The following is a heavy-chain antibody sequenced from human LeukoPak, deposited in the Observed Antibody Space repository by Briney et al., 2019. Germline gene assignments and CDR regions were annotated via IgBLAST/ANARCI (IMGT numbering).Heavy chain of an antibody. CDR1: GFTFSSYA. CDR3: ASSGWSSGYSFSRSYDAFDI. J-gene: IGHJ3*02. V-gene: IGHV3-23*01. Sequence: GGSLRLSCAASGFTFSSYAMSWVRQAPGKGLEWVSAISGSGGSTYYADSVKGRFTISRDNSKNTLYLQMNSLRAEDTAVYYCASSGWSSGYSFSRSYDAFDIWGQGTMVTVSS. CDR2: ISGSGGST. D-gene: IGHD3-22*01.